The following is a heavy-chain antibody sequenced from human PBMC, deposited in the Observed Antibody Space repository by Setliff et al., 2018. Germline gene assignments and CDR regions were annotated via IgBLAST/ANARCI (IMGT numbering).Heavy chain of an antibody. CDR1: GYSISSGYI. CDR2: IGHTGSI. Sequence: SETLSLTCTVSGYSISSGYIWGWIRQPPGKGLEWVGNIGHTGSINYNPSLRSRLTISRDTSKNQVSLKLNSVTATDTAVYYCARDLGRGGDSDYWGQGILVTVSS. V-gene: IGHV4-38-2*02. D-gene: IGHD2-21*02. J-gene: IGHJ4*02. CDR3: ARDLGRGGDSDY.